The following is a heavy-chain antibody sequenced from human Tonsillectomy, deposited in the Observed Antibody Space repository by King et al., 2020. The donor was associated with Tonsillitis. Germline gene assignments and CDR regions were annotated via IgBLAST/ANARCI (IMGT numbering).Heavy chain of an antibody. D-gene: IGHD5-12*01. V-gene: IGHV3-23*04. CDR3: AKDKVATMPRDTFDF. Sequence: EVQLVESGGGLVQPGGSLRLSCAASGLTFSRYAMSWVRQAPGKGLEWVSGISGSGGSTYSADSVKGRFTISRDNSKNTLYLQMNSLRAEDTAVYYCAKDKVATMPRDTFDFWGQGTMVTVSS. CDR2: ISGSGGST. J-gene: IGHJ3*01. CDR1: GLTFSRYA.